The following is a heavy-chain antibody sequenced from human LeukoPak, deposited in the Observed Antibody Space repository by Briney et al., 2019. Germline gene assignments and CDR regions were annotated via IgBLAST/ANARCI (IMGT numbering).Heavy chain of an antibody. D-gene: IGHD3-22*01. Sequence: GGSLRLSCAASGFDFSDYQMTWIRQAPGKGLEWVAVIAYDESNKYYGDSVKGRFTISRDKSKNTLYLQMNSLRAEDTAVYYCAKHHYDSTGYEAQDAFDIWGQGTMVTVSS. V-gene: IGHV3-30*18. CDR1: GFDFSDYQ. CDR2: IAYDESNK. CDR3: AKHHYDSTGYEAQDAFDI. J-gene: IGHJ3*02.